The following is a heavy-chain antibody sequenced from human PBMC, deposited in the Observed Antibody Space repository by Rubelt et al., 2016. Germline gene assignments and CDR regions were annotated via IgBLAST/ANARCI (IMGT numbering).Heavy chain of an antibody. J-gene: IGHJ4*02. CDR3: TTSRHVGGWYGGY. Sequence: EVQLVESGGGLVKPGGSLRLSCAASGFTFNNAWMSWVRQAPGKGLEWVGRIKSKTDGGTTDYAAPVKGRFTIPRDDSKNTRYLQSNSLKTEDTAVYYCTTSRHVGGWYGGYWGQGTLVTVSS. CDR2: IKSKTDGGTT. V-gene: IGHV3-15*01. D-gene: IGHD6-19*01. CDR1: GFTFNNAW.